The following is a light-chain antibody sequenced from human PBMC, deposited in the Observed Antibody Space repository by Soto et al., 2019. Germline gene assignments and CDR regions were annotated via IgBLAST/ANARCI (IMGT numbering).Light chain of an antibody. J-gene: IGLJ3*02. CDR2: SNN. Sequence: QSVLTQPPSASGTPGQRITIACSGSRSNIGSNTVNWYQQLPGTAPKLLIYSNNQRPSGVPDRFSGSKSGTSASLAISGLQSEDEADYYCAPWDDSLNGWVFGGRTKLTVL. V-gene: IGLV1-44*01. CDR1: RSNIGSNT. CDR3: APWDDSLNGWV.